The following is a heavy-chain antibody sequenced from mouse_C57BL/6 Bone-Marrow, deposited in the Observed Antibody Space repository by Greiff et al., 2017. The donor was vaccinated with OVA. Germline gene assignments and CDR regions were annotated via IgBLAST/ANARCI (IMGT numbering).Heavy chain of an antibody. CDR1: GYTLTSYG. V-gene: IGHV1-81*01. CDR3: ALTQYFDV. CDR2: IYPRSGNT. D-gene: IGHD4-1*01. J-gene: IGHJ1*03. Sequence: QVQLQQSGAELARPGASVKLPCKASGYTLTSYGISWVKQRPGQGLEWIGEIYPRSGNTYYNEKFKGKATLTADKSSSTAYMELRSLTSEDSAVYFCALTQYFDVWGTGTTVTVSS.